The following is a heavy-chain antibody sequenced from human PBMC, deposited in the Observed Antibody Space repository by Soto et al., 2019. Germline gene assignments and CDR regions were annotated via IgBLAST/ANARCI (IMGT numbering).Heavy chain of an antibody. D-gene: IGHD3-3*01. CDR1: GGTFSSYA. CDR3: AREYYDFWSGYYGRNGMDV. Sequence: VQLVQSGAEVKKPGSSVKVSCKASGGTFSSYAISWVRQAPGQGLEWMGGIIPIFGTANYAQKFQGRVTITADESTSTAYMELSSLRSEDTAVYYCAREYYDFWSGYYGRNGMDVWGQGTTVTVSS. CDR2: IIPIFGTA. J-gene: IGHJ6*02. V-gene: IGHV1-69*01.